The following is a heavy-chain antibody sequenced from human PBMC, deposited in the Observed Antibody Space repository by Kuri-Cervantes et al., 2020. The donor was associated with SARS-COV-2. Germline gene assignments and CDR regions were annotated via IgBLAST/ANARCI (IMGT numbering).Heavy chain of an antibody. J-gene: IGHJ4*02. Sequence: ASVKVSCKAPETTFPNYDINWVRQATGQGLEWLGGFDPEDGETIYAQKFQGRVTMTEDTSTDTAYMQLSSLRSEDTAVYYCATHAAIFGVVMHDYWGQGTLVTVSS. V-gene: IGHV1-24*01. CDR3: ATHAAIFGVVMHDY. D-gene: IGHD3-3*01. CDR1: ETTFPNYD. CDR2: FDPEDGET.